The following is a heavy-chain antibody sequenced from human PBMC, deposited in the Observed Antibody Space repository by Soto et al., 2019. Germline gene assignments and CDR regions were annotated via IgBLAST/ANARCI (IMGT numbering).Heavy chain of an antibody. CDR1: GYSFTSYW. CDR3: ARRSYCDGDCTRWPYDYYGMDV. J-gene: IGHJ6*02. D-gene: IGHD2-21*02. CDR2: IYPGDSET. V-gene: IGHV5-51*01. Sequence: EVQLVQSGAEVKKPGESLKISCKGSGYSFTSYWIVWVRQMPGKGLEWMGYIYPGDSETRYSPSLQGQVTMSADKSTSTAYLQWSSLKASDTAMYYCARRSYCDGDCTRWPYDYYGMDVWGQGTTVTVSS.